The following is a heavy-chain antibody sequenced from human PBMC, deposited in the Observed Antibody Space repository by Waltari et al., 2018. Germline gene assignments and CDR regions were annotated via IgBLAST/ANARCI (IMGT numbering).Heavy chain of an antibody. Sequence: QVQLQESGPGLVKPSETLSLTCAVSGYSISSGYYWGWFRPPPVTGLEWIGSIYHSGSTYYNPSLKSRVTISVDTSKNQFSLKLSSVTAADTAVYYCARTYYYGSGTPSDYGMDVWGQGTTVTVSS. CDR2: IYHSGST. CDR1: GYSISSGYY. CDR3: ARTYYYGSGTPSDYGMDV. V-gene: IGHV4-38-2*01. J-gene: IGHJ6*02. D-gene: IGHD3-10*01.